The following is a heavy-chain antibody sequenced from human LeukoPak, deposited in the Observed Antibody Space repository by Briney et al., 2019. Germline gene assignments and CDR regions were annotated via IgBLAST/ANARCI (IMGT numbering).Heavy chain of an antibody. J-gene: IGHJ4*02. Sequence: PSETLSLTCTVSGGSISSYYWSWIRQPPGKGLEWIGYIYYSGSTNYNPSLKSRVTISVDTSKNQSSLKLNSVTAADTAVYYCAREGRYSGSSVDYWGQGTLVTVSS. V-gene: IGHV4-59*01. CDR3: AREGRYSGSSVDY. CDR1: GGSISSYY. CDR2: IYYSGST. D-gene: IGHD6-6*01.